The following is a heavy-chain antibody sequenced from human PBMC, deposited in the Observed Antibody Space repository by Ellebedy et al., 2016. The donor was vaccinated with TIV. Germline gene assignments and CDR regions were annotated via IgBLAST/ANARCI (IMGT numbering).Heavy chain of an antibody. V-gene: IGHV3-30-3*01. D-gene: IGHD3-16*01. CDR2: ISYDGNKK. CDR3: ASLRIMIRSGGTFIGNGLDV. CDR1: GFTFSTYA. Sequence: GESLKISXAASGFTFSTYAMHWVRQAPGKGLEWVTVISYDGNKKDYGDSVKGRFTISRDNSNNTLYLEMKSLRPEDTAVYYCASLRIMIRSGGTFIGNGLDVWGQGTTVTVSS. J-gene: IGHJ6*02.